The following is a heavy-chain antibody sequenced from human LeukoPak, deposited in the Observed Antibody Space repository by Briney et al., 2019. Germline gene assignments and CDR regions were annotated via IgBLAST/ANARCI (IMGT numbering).Heavy chain of an antibody. CDR3: ARHSRTYCDLLTGPYGGYFDY. Sequence: PSETLSLTCAVYGGSFSGYYWSWIRQPSGKGLEWIGEVNHSGSTSFHPSLKSRVAISVDTSKNQFSLKLTSVTAADTAFYYCARHSRTYCDLLTGPYGGYFDYWGQRILVTVSS. D-gene: IGHD3-9*01. J-gene: IGHJ4*02. CDR1: GGSFSGYY. V-gene: IGHV4-34*01. CDR2: VNHSGST.